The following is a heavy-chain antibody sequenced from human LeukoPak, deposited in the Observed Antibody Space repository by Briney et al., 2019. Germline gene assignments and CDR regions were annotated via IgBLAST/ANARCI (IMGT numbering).Heavy chain of an antibody. CDR1: AYKFSNYW. CDR3: ARRYTTYFDY. Sequence: GESLKISCKGAAYKFSNYWIAWVRQRPGEDLEWMGIIYPDVSDTRYSPSFQDLVTISADKSISTAYLQWTSLKASDTAIYYCARRYTTYFDYWGQGSLVTVSS. CDR2: IYPDVSDT. D-gene: IGHD1-1*01. J-gene: IGHJ4*02. V-gene: IGHV5-51*01.